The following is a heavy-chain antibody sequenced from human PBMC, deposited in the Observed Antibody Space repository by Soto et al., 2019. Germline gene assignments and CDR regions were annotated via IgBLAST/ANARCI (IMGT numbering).Heavy chain of an antibody. V-gene: IGHV3-21*01. D-gene: IGHD5-18*01. CDR3: ARVRSYSYGQGYGMDV. J-gene: IGHJ6*02. CDR1: GFTFSTYS. CDR2: ISSSSVYI. Sequence: EVQLVESGGGLVKPGGSLRLSCAASGFTFSTYSMNWVRQAPGKGLEWVSSISSSSVYIYYADSVKGRFTISRDDAKNTLSVKMNSLRDEDTAVYYCARVRSYSYGQGYGMDVWGQGTTVTVSS.